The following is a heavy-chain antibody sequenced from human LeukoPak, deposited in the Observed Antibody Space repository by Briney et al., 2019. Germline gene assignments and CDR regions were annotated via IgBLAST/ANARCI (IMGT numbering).Heavy chain of an antibody. D-gene: IGHD4-17*01. CDR1: GYSFTSNY. J-gene: IGHJ4*02. Sequence: ASVKVSCKASGYSFTSNYMHWVRQAPGQGLEWMGIINPSGGSTNYAQKFQGRVTMTRDMSTSTVYMELSSLRSEDTAVYYCARVSTVKGGYKYFDYWGQGTLVTVSS. CDR3: ARVSTVKGGYKYFDY. V-gene: IGHV1-46*01. CDR2: INPSGGST.